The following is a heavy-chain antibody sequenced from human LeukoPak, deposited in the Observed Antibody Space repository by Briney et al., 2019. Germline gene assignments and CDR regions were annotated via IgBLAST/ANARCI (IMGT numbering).Heavy chain of an antibody. Sequence: PGGSLRLSCAASGCTFNIYAMHWVRQAPGKGLEWVAVISYDGNNKYYADSVEGRFTISRDNSKNTLYLQMNSLRAEDTAVYYCARERVAGTEWGYFDYWGQETLVTVSS. CDR2: ISYDGNNK. CDR1: GCTFNIYA. CDR3: ARERVAGTEWGYFDY. D-gene: IGHD6-19*01. J-gene: IGHJ4*02. V-gene: IGHV3-30-3*01.